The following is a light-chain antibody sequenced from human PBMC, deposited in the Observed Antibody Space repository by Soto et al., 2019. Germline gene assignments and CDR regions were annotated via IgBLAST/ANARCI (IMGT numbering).Light chain of an antibody. CDR1: QSISSE. V-gene: IGKV3-15*01. Sequence: EIVMTQSPATLSVSPGESATLSCRASQSISSELAWYQQKPGQPPRLLICGASTRATVVPARFTGSGSGSHFTLTIRGLQSEDFAVYYSQQGHNWPLTFGQGNRLEI. CDR2: GAS. J-gene: IGKJ2*01. CDR3: QQGHNWPLT.